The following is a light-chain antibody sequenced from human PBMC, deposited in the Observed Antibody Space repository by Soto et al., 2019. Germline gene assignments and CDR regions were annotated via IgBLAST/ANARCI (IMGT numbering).Light chain of an antibody. V-gene: IGLV1-40*01. CDR1: RSNIGAGYD. CDR3: QSYDASLSGDVV. Sequence: HSVLTQPPSVSGAPGQRVTISCTGSRSNIGAGYDVHWYQQIPGAAPKLLIYGNSNRPSGVPDRFSGSKSGTSASLAITGLQAEDEADYYCQSYDASLSGDVVFGGGTKLTVL. J-gene: IGLJ2*01. CDR2: GNS.